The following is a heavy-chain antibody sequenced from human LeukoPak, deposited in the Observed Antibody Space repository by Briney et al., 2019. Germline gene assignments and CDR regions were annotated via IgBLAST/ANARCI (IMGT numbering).Heavy chain of an antibody. CDR2: IKSKTGGGTT. V-gene: IGHV3-15*01. CDR1: GFAFSNAW. Sequence: GGSLRLSCAASGFAFSNAWMSWVRQAPGKGLEWVGRIKSKTGGGTTDYAAPVKGRFTISRDDSKNTLYLQMNSLKTEDTAVYYCTTGGYGGQFDYWGQGTLVTVSS. CDR3: TTGGYGGQFDY. D-gene: IGHD5-12*01. J-gene: IGHJ4*02.